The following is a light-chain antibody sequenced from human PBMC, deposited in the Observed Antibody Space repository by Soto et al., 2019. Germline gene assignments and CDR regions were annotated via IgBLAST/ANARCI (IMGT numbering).Light chain of an antibody. J-gene: IGKJ4*01. CDR2: YAS. V-gene: IGKV3-11*01. CDR1: ESVGNY. CDR3: RQRSSWPPPT. Sequence: DIVLTQSPATLSLSPGERATLSCRASESVGNYLAWYQEKHGQAPRLLIYYASNSATGIPPSISGSGSGTNFTLTIISLVPEDVSVYYCRQRSSWPPPTFGGGTKVEI.